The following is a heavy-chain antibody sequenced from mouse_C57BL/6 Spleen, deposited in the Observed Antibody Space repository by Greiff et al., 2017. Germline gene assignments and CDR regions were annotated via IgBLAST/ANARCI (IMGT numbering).Heavy chain of an antibody. CDR3: ARAPFYGNYGNYFDY. J-gene: IGHJ2*01. V-gene: IGHV1-75*01. D-gene: IGHD2-10*01. Sequence: QVQLQQSGPELVKPGASVKISCKASGYTFTDYYINWVKQRPGQGLEWIGWIFPGSGSTYYNEKFKGKATLTVDKSSSTAYMLLSSLTSEDSAVYFCARAPFYGNYGNYFDYWGQGTTLTVSS. CDR2: IFPGSGST. CDR1: GYTFTDYY.